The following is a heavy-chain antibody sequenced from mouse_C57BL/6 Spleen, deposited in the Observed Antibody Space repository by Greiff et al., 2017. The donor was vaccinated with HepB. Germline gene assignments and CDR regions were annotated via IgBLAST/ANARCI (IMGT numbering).Heavy chain of an antibody. CDR2: INPGSGGT. V-gene: IGHV1-54*01. CDR1: GYAFTNYL. J-gene: IGHJ4*01. CDR3: ARSQGYYYGSSSYAMDY. Sequence: VKLMESGAELVRPGTSVKVSCKASGYAFTNYLIEWVKQRPGQGLEWIGVINPGSGGTNYNEKFKGKATLTADKSSSTAYMQLSSLTSEDSAVYFCARSQGYYYGSSSYAMDYWGQGTSVTVSS. D-gene: IGHD1-1*01.